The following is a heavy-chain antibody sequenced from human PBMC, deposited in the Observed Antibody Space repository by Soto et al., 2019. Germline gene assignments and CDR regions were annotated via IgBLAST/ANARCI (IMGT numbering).Heavy chain of an antibody. D-gene: IGHD3-22*01. J-gene: IGHJ3*02. CDR1: GSTLIELS. CDR2: FDPEDVKT. Sequence: ASVKVSCKVSGSTLIELSIHWVRQAPGKGLEWMGGFDPEDVKTIYAQKFQGRVTMTTDTSTSTAYMELRSLRSDDTAVYYCARDLQFYSDSSGYRDVFDIWGQGTKVTVSS. V-gene: IGHV1-24*01. CDR3: ARDLQFYSDSSGYRDVFDI.